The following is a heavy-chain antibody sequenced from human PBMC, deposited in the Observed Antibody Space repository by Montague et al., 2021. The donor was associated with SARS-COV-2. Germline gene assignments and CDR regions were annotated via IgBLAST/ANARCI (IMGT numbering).Heavy chain of an antibody. V-gene: IGHV4-59*01. Sequence: SETLSLTCAVAVDSLSPYYWFWMQQPPGKVLEWIGLIYFIVVANYNPSFKSRVAISVDTSKNEISLKLKSVTAADTAVYYCARDVPYDTLGPWGQGTLVTVSS. CDR2: IYFIVVA. J-gene: IGHJ5*02. D-gene: IGHD3-22*01. CDR1: VDSLSPYY. CDR3: ARDVPYDTLGP.